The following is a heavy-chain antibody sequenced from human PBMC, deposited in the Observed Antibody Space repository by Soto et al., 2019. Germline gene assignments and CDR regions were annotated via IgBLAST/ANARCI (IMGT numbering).Heavy chain of an antibody. CDR3: ARDLMRKYYDSSGYSPNWFDP. CDR2: IIPILGIA. Sequence: SVKVSCKASGGTFSSYTISWVRQAPGQGLEWMGRIIPILGIANYAQKFQGRVTITADKSTSTAYMELSSLRSEDTAVYYCARDLMRKYYDSSGYSPNWFDPWGQGTLVTVSS. J-gene: IGHJ5*02. V-gene: IGHV1-69*04. CDR1: GGTFSSYT. D-gene: IGHD3-22*01.